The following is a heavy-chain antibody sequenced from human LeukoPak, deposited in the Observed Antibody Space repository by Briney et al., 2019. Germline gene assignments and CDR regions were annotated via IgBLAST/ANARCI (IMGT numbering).Heavy chain of an antibody. Sequence: SETLSLTCTVSGGSISTTNYYWGWIRQPPGRDLEWIGSIYSSGNTYYNPSLESRVTIPVDTSKNQLSLKLTSATAADTSVYYCARHSGLRSPFDPWGQGTLVTVSS. V-gene: IGHV4-39*01. CDR3: ARHSGLRSPFDP. D-gene: IGHD3-3*01. J-gene: IGHJ5*02. CDR1: GGSISTTNYY. CDR2: IYSSGNT.